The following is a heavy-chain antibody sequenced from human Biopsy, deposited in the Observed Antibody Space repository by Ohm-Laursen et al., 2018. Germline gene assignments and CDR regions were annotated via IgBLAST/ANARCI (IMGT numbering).Heavy chain of an antibody. Sequence: SDTLSLTCNVSGGDINNYYWSWIRQPAGKGLEWIGRIYPVGSTSYNPSLKSRATMSVDTSTKQLSLRLRSVTAADTAMYYCVSVVLGPTNDAFDLWGQGTMVVVSS. D-gene: IGHD3-22*01. V-gene: IGHV4-4*07. J-gene: IGHJ3*01. CDR2: IYPVGST. CDR1: GGDINNYY. CDR3: VSVVLGPTNDAFDL.